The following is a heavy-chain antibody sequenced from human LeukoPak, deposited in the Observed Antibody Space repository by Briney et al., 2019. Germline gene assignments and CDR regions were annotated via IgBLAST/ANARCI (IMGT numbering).Heavy chain of an antibody. V-gene: IGHV1-2*06. D-gene: IGHD3-10*01. Sequence: ASVKVSCKASGYTFTGYYMHWVRQALGQGVEWTGRINPNSGGTNYAQKFQGRVTMTRDTSIGTAYMELSSLRSDDTAVYYCARDGANKVRGVHYYYMDVWGKGTTVTVSS. CDR3: ARDGANKVRGVHYYYMDV. J-gene: IGHJ6*03. CDR2: INPNSGGT. CDR1: GYTFTGYY.